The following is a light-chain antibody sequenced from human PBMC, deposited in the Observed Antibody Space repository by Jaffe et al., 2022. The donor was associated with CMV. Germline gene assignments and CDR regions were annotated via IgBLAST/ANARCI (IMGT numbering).Light chain of an antibody. CDR2: DAS. CDR1: QQINNY. CDR3: QQYEGLPRT. J-gene: IGKJ1*01. Sequence: DIQMTQSPSSLSASIGDRVAITCQASQQINNYLNWYQQKPGKAPKLLIYDASNLETGVPSRFSGSGSGTDFTLTISSLQPEDIATYYCQQYEGLPRTFGQGTKVEVK. V-gene: IGKV1-33*01.